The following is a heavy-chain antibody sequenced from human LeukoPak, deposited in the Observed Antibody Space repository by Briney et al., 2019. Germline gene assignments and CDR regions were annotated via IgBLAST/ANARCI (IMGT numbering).Heavy chain of an antibody. J-gene: IGHJ4*02. CDR1: GFTFSYYW. V-gene: IGHV3-7*01. CDR2: MNQDGSDK. Sequence: GGSLRLSCTTAGFTFSYYWMNWVRQAPGKGLEWVANMNQDGSDKYYVDSVKGRFTISRDNAKNPVYLQMNSLRAEDTAVYFCARDFRNAGDYWGQGTLVTVSS. D-gene: IGHD1-14*01. CDR3: ARDFRNAGDY.